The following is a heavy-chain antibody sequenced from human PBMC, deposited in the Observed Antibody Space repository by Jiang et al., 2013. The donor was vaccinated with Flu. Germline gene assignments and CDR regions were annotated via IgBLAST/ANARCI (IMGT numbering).Heavy chain of an antibody. Sequence: LTCTFSGFSLTTNGVGVGWIRQPPGKALEWLTVIFWDDDERYSPSLKSRLTITKDTSKSQVVLTVTNMDPVDTATYYCAQYFRYDGGSYHWGSWGQGTLVTVSS. D-gene: IGHD3-22*01. J-gene: IGHJ5*02. CDR3: AQYFRYDGGSYHWGS. V-gene: IGHV2-5*02. CDR1: GFSLTTNGVG. CDR2: IFWDDDE.